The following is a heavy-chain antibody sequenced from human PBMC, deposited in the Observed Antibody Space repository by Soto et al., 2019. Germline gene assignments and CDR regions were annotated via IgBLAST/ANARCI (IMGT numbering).Heavy chain of an antibody. J-gene: IGHJ4*02. CDR2: IYYSGST. CDR3: ARHYYDSSGYLY. D-gene: IGHD3-22*01. Sequence: SETLSLTCTVSGGSISSSSYYWGWIRQPPGKGLEWIGSIYYSGSTYYNPSLKSRVTISVDTSKNQFSLKLSSVTAADTAVYYCARHYYDSSGYLYWGQGTLVTV. CDR1: GGSISSSSYY. V-gene: IGHV4-39*01.